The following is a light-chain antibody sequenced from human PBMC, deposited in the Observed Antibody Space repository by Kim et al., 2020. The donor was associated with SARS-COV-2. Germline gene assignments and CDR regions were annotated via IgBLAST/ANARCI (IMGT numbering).Light chain of an antibody. J-gene: IGKJ2*01. CDR2: KAS. V-gene: IGKV1-5*03. Sequence: DIQMTQSPSTLSASVGDRVTITCRASQSISSWLAWYQQKPGKAPKLLIYKASSLESGVPSRFSGSGSGTEFTLTISTLQPDDFATYSCQQYNSYPYTFSQGTKLEI. CDR1: QSISSW. CDR3: QQYNSYPYT.